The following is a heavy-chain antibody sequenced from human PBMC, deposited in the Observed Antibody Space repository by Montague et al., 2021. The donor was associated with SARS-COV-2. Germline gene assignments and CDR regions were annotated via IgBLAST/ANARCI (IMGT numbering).Heavy chain of an antibody. Sequence: SLRLSCAASGFTFSSYEMNWVRQAPGKGLEWVSCISRSGSIIYYADSVKGRFTISRDNAKNSLYLQMNSLRTEDTAVYYCAGEYIEADGHGNDNWGQGTMVTVSS. CDR3: AGEYIEADGHGNDN. V-gene: IGHV3-48*03. J-gene: IGHJ4*02. CDR1: GFTFSSYE. CDR2: ISRSGSII. D-gene: IGHD6-13*01.